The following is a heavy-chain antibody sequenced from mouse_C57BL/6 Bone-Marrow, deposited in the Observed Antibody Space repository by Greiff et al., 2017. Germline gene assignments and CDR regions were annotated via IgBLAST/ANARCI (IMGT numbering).Heavy chain of an antibody. V-gene: IGHV5-6*02. CDR3: ARRGYSYAMDY. J-gene: IGHJ4*01. CDR1: GFTFSSYG. D-gene: IGHD2-3*01. CDR2: ISSGGSYT. Sequence: EVKLVESGGDLVKPGGSLKLSCAASGFTFSSYGMSWVRQTPDKRLEWVATISSGGSYTYYTDSVKGRFTISRDNAKNTLYLQMSSLKSEDTAMYYCARRGYSYAMDYWGQGTSVTVSS.